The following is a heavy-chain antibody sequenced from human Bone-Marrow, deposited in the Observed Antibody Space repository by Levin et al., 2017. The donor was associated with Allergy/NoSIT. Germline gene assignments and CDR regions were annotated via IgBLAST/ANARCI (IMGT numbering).Heavy chain of an antibody. CDR3: AKDNVDGTSLEFGH. Sequence: LSLTCAASGFPFDDYTMNWVRQVPGKGLEWVSLISWDGGSSHYADSVKGRFTISRDNSKKSMYLHMNSLSTEDTAVYYCAKDNVDGTSLEFGHWGRGTLVTVS. CDR1: GFPFDDYT. J-gene: IGHJ4*02. CDR2: ISWDGGSS. V-gene: IGHV3-43*01. D-gene: IGHD3-3*01.